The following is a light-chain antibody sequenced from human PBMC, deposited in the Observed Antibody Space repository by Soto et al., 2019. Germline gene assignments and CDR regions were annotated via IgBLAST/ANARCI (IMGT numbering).Light chain of an antibody. CDR2: AAS. V-gene: IGKV1-12*01. J-gene: IGKJ5*01. CDR1: EDISTW. CDR3: HHPDSFPLIT. Sequence: DIQMTQSPSSVSASVGDRVTITCRSSEDISTWLAWYQQKPGKAPKLLIYAASSLQSGVPSRFSGSGSGTNFTLTISSLQPEDFATYYCHHPDSFPLITFGQGTRLDIK.